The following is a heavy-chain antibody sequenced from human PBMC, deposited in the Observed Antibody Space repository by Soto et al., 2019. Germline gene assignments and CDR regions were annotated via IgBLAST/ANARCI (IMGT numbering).Heavy chain of an antibody. J-gene: IGHJ4*02. CDR3: ARGVWNLDY. CDR1: SGSFSGYY. CDR2: INHSGGT. Sequence: SESLSLTCGVYSGSFSGYYWSWTRQPPGKGLGWIGQINHSGGTNYNPSLETRVTISVDSSKTQCSLKVSSVTAADTAVYYCARGVWNLDYWGQGILVTVSS. D-gene: IGHD1-1*01. V-gene: IGHV4-34*01.